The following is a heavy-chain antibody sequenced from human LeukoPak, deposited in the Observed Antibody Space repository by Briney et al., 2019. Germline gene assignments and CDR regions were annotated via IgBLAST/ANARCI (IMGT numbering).Heavy chain of an antibody. CDR2: ISSSGSTL. CDR1: GFTFSNYE. J-gene: IGHJ4*02. V-gene: IGHV3-48*03. Sequence: PGGSLRLSCAASGFTFSNYEMNWVRQAPGKGLEWVSYISSSGSTLYYADSVKGRFTISREDAKNSLSLQMDSVRPEDTAVYYCAFNNNSKYWGQGTLVIVSS. CDR3: AFNNNSKY. D-gene: IGHD4-11*01.